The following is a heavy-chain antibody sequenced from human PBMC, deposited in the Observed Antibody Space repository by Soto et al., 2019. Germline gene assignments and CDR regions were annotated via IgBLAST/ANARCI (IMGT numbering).Heavy chain of an antibody. Sequence: QVQLQESGPGLVKPSQTLSLTCTVSGDSFSSADYKWSWIRQPPGKGLEWIGYTYYSGYTYNNPSLKSRVTMSVDTSKNQFSLKLSSVTAADTAVYYCARSGDYVAVDYWGQGTMVTVS. CDR1: GDSFSSADYK. J-gene: IGHJ4*02. V-gene: IGHV4-30-4*01. CDR2: TYYSGYT. CDR3: ARSGDYVAVDY. D-gene: IGHD4-17*01.